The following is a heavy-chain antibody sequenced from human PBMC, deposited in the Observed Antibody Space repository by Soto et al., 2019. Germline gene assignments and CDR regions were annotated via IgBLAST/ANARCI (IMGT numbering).Heavy chain of an antibody. CDR3: ARGELGYCSSTSCYNGSWFDP. CDR1: GGSISSGDYY. Sequence: SETLSLTCTVSGGSISSGDYYWSWIRQPPGKGLEWIGYIYYSGSTYYNPSLKSRVTISVDTSKNQFSLKLSSVTAADTAVYYCARGELGYCSSTSCYNGSWFDPWGQGTLVTVSS. D-gene: IGHD2-2*02. CDR2: IYYSGST. V-gene: IGHV4-30-4*01. J-gene: IGHJ5*02.